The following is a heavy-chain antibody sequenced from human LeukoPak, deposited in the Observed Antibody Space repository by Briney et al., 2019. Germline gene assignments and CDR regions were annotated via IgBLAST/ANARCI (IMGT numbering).Heavy chain of an antibody. D-gene: IGHD6-6*01. CDR3: ARHGLVAARHAFDI. CDR2: INHNGNT. J-gene: IGHJ3*02. Sequence: SETLSLTCAVYGGSFSGYYWTWIRQPPGKGLEWIAEINHNGNTNYNPSLKSRVTVSVDTSKDQFSLKLSSVTAADTAVYYCARHGLVAARHAFDIWGQGTMVTVPS. CDR1: GGSFSGYY. V-gene: IGHV4-34*01.